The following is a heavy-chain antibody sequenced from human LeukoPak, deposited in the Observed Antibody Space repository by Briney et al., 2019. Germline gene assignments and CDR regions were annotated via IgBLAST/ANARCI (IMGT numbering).Heavy chain of an antibody. J-gene: IGHJ4*02. CDR3: ARAIIEYYGSGSYCYFDH. D-gene: IGHD3-10*01. CDR1: GFTFSSYW. Sequence: GGSLRLSCAASGFTFSSYWMSWVRQAPGKGLEWVANIKQDGSEKYYVDSVKGRFTISRDNAKNSLYLQMNSLRAEDTAVYYCARAIIEYYGSGSYCYFDHWGQGTLVTVSS. V-gene: IGHV3-7*01. CDR2: IKQDGSEK.